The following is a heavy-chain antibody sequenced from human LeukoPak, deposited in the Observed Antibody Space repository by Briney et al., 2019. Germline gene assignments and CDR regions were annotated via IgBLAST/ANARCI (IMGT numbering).Heavy chain of an antibody. CDR3: ARLGSYHDF. J-gene: IGHJ4*02. D-gene: IGHD1-26*01. V-gene: IGHV4-4*09. CDR2: IHATGGS. Sequence: SETLSLTCTVSGASIRNYYWSWIRQTPEKGLEWMGYIHATGGSNYYPSLKSRLTVSIDTSRYQLSLKLTSVTAADTAVYFCARLGSYHDFWGQGALVTVSS. CDR1: GASIRNYY.